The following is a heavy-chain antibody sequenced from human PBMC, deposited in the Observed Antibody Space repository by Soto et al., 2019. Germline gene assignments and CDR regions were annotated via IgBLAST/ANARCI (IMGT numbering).Heavy chain of an antibody. V-gene: IGHV1-69*01. CDR1: GGTFSSYA. CDR2: VIPIFGTA. J-gene: IGHJ6*02. Sequence: QVQLVQSGAEVKKPGSSVKVSCKASGGTFSSYAISWVRQAPGQGLEWMGGVIPIFGTANYAQKFQGRVTIPADESTSTAYMELSSLRSEDTAVYYCAGRIAARPGSGNYYYGMDVWGQGTTVTVSS. CDR3: AGRIAARPGSGNYYYGMDV. D-gene: IGHD6-6*01.